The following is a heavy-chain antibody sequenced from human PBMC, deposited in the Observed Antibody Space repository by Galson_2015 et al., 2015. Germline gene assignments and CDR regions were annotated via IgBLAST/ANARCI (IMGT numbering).Heavy chain of an antibody. V-gene: IGHV3-33*01. CDR3: AREECSGGSCYSGADY. Sequence: SLRLSCAASGFTFSSYGMHWVRQAPGKGLEWVAVIWYDGSKKNYADPVKGRFTISRDNSKNTLYLQMNSLRAEDTAVYYCAREECSGGSCYSGADYWGQGTLVTVSS. J-gene: IGHJ4*02. D-gene: IGHD2-15*01. CDR1: GFTFSSYG. CDR2: IWYDGSKK.